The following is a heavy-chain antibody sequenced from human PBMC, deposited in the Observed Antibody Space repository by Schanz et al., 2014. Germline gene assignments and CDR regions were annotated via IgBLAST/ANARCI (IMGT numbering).Heavy chain of an antibody. V-gene: IGHV3-23*01. CDR3: AKDQGSYGSGSYSYFDY. D-gene: IGHD3-10*01. CDR2: ISGSGGDT. CDR1: GFSFSIFA. Sequence: EVQLLESGGGLVQPGGSLRLSCAASGFSFSIFAMTWVRQAPGQGLEWVSTISGSGGDTYPADSVKGRFTISGDNSKNTLYLQMNSLRAEDTAVYYCAKDQGSYGSGSYSYFDYWGQGTLATVSS. J-gene: IGHJ4*02.